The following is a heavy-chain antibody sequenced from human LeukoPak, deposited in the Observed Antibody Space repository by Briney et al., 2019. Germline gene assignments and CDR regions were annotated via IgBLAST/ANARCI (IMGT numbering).Heavy chain of an antibody. CDR2: LSGSGITT. D-gene: IGHD6-19*01. CDR1: GFTFSNSA. CDR3: AKGIYSSGWSYFDY. Sequence: GGSLRLSCAASGFTFSNSAMSWVRQAPGKGLEWVSTLSGSGITTYYADSVKGRFTISRDNSKNTLYLQMNSLRADDTAVYYCAKGIYSSGWSYFDYWGHGTLVTVSS. J-gene: IGHJ4*01. V-gene: IGHV3-23*01.